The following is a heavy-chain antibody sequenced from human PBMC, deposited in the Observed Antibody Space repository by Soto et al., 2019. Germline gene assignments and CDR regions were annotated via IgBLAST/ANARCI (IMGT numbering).Heavy chain of an antibody. V-gene: IGHV3-23*01. J-gene: IGHJ4*02. Sequence: PAGSLRLSCAASGLTFSSYAMVWVRQAAEKGLEWVASISNNGDTAYYADSVKGRLTISRGNSENTLYLQMNGLRADDTALYFCAKSRVFIGAIVTLLDSWGQGTQVTVS. CDR2: ISNNGDTA. CDR3: AKSRVFIGAIVTLLDS. D-gene: IGHD3-16*02. CDR1: GLTFSSYA.